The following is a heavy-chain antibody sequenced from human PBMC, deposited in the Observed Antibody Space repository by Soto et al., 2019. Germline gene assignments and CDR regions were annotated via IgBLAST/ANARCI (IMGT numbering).Heavy chain of an antibody. V-gene: IGHV4-34*01. CDR1: GGSFSGYY. CDR3: ARLRGRDY. CDR2: INHSGST. J-gene: IGHJ4*02. Sequence: QVQLQQWGAGLLKPSETLSLTCAVYGGSFSGYYWSWIRQPPGKGLEWIGEINHSGSTNYNPSLKSRVTISVDTSKNQFSLKLSSVAAADMAVYYCARLRGRDYWGQGTLVPVSS. D-gene: IGHD3-3*01.